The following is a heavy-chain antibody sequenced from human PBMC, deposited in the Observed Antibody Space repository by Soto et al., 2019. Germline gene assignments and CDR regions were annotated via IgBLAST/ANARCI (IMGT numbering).Heavy chain of an antibody. CDR1: GFTFTNYG. J-gene: IGHJ4*02. V-gene: IGHV3-30*18. Sequence: QLQLVESGGGVVQPGRSLRLSCAASGFTFTNYGIHWVRQTPGKGLEWMAVISYDGRNQYYADSVKGRFTISKDISKNMVYLQMNSLRAEDTAMYHCAKDRYYYGSGSYGPRIDYWGQGTLVIVSS. D-gene: IGHD3-10*01. CDR3: AKDRYYYGSGSYGPRIDY. CDR2: ISYDGRNQ.